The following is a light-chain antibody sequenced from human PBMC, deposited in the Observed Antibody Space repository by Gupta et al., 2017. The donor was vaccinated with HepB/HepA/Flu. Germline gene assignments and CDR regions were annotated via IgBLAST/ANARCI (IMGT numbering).Light chain of an antibody. Sequence: QSVLTQPPSLSAGPGQKVTIACSGSSSNLGGKDYISWYQQVPGTAPKLLIFENHQRPSGVPDRFSGTKSGTSATLGITGLQAGDEADYYCATWDTSLSEVVFGGGTKLTVL. CDR2: ENH. V-gene: IGLV1-51*02. J-gene: IGLJ3*02. CDR1: SSNLGGKDY. CDR3: ATWDTSLSEVV.